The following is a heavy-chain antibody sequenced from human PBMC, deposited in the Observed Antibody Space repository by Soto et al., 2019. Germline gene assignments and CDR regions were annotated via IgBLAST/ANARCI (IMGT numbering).Heavy chain of an antibody. CDR1: GGSFSGYY. CDR2: INHSGST. Sequence: SETLSLTCAVYGGSFSGYYWSWIRQPPGKGLEWIGEINHSGSTNYNPSLKSRVTISVDTSKNQFSLKLSSVTAADTAVYYCARGNSGYGGPYYYYYYMDVWGKGTTVTVSS. V-gene: IGHV4-34*01. D-gene: IGHD5-12*01. CDR3: ARGNSGYGGPYYYYYYMDV. J-gene: IGHJ6*03.